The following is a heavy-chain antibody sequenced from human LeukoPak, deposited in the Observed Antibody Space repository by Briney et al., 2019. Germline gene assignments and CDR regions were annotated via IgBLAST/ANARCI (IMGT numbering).Heavy chain of an antibody. Sequence: PSGTLSLTCAVYGGSFSGYYWSWIRQPPGKGLEWIGEINHSGSTNYNPSLKSRVTISVDTSKNQFSLKLSSVTAADTAVYYCARGLRYRSGWYGHWGQGTLVTVSS. CDR2: INHSGST. CDR1: GGSFSGYY. V-gene: IGHV4-34*01. J-gene: IGHJ4*02. D-gene: IGHD6-19*01. CDR3: ARGLRYRSGWYGH.